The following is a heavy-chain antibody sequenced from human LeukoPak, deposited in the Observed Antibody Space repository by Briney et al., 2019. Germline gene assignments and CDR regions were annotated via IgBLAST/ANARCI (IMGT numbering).Heavy chain of an antibody. D-gene: IGHD5-18*01. J-gene: IGHJ5*02. CDR2: IYYSGST. V-gene: IGHV4-59*01. CDR3: ARDSYGTRARFDP. Sequence: SETLSLTCTVSGGSISPYYWSWIRQPPGKGLEWIGYIYYSGSTNYNPSLKSRVTISVDTSKNQFSLKLSSVTAADTAVYYCARDSYGTRARFDPWGQGTLVTVSS. CDR1: GGSISPYY.